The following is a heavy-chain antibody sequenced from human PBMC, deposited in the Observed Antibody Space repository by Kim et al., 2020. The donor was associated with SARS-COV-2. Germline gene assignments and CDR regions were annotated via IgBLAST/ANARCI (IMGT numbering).Heavy chain of an antibody. CDR3: ARDGSFDFDWYRSPIDY. J-gene: IGHJ4*02. Sequence: GGSLRLSCAASGFTFSSYSMNWVRQAPGKGLEWVSSISSSSSYIYYADSVKGRFTISRDNAKNSLYLQMNSLRAEDTAVYYCARDGSFDFDWYRSPIDYWGQGTLVTVSS. CDR2: ISSSSSYI. D-gene: IGHD3-9*01. CDR1: GFTFSSYS. V-gene: IGHV3-21*01.